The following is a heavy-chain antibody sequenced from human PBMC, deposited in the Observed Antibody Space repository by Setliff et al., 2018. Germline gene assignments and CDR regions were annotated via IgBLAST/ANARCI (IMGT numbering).Heavy chain of an antibody. CDR2: INPNSGGT. D-gene: IGHD3-22*01. CDR3: AREREWVFHYDSSGPFDY. Sequence: ASVKVSCKASGGTFSSYAISWVRQAPGQGLEWMGWINPNSGGTNYAQKFHGWVTRTRDTSISPADMELSRLRSDDTAVYYCAREREWVFHYDSSGPFDYWGQGTLVTVSS. J-gene: IGHJ4*02. V-gene: IGHV1-2*04. CDR1: GGTFSSYA.